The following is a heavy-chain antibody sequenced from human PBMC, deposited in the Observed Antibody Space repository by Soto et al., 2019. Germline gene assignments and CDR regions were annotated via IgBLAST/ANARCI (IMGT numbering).Heavy chain of an antibody. CDR1: GGSISSSSYY. J-gene: IGHJ4*02. CDR2: IYYSGST. V-gene: IGHV4-39*01. Sequence: SETLSLTCTVSGGSISSSSYYWGWIRQPPGKGLEWIGSIYYSGSTYHNPSLKSRVTISVYTSKNQFSLKLSSVTAADTAVYYCARHTPAISISDHWGQGTLVTVSS. D-gene: IGHD2-15*01. CDR3: ARHTPAISISDH.